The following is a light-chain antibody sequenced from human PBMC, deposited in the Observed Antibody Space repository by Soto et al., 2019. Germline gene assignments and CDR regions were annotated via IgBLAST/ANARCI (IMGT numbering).Light chain of an antibody. J-gene: IGLJ2*01. CDR2: SNN. V-gene: IGLV1-44*01. CDR1: SSNIGSNT. CDR3: AAWDDSLNGQVV. Sequence: QSVLTQPPSASGTHGQRVTISCSGSSSNIGSNTVNWYQQLPGTAPKLLIYSNNQRPSGVPDRFSGSKSGTSASLAISGLQSEDEADYYCAAWDDSLNGQVVFGGGTKLTVL.